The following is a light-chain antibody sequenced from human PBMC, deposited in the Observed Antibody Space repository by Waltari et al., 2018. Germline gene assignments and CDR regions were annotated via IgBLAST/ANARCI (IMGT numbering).Light chain of an antibody. Sequence: SYELTQPPSVSVSPGQTASITCTGDNLGKKYASWYQQKPGQSPLLVIYQDNKRPSGIPERFSGSTSGNTATLTISGTQAMDEADYYCQAWDSSTAPFGGGTKLTVL. CDR1: NLGKKY. V-gene: IGLV3-1*01. J-gene: IGLJ2*01. CDR3: QAWDSSTAP. CDR2: QDN.